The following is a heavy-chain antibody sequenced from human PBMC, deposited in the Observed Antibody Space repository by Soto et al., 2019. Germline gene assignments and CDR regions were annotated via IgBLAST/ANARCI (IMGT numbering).Heavy chain of an antibody. V-gene: IGHV3-30-3*01. CDR3: ARGVFYFSGSSGYSPDY. CDR1: GFTSSSYV. J-gene: IGHJ4*02. Sequence: PGGSLRLSCEGSGFTSSSYVMHWVRQAPGKGLEWVALISFDGSKKNYADSVKGRFTISRDNSKNMMYLQMNSLRPEDTAVYYCARGVFYFSGSSGYSPDYWGQGALVTGSS. CDR2: ISFDGSKK. D-gene: IGHD3-22*01.